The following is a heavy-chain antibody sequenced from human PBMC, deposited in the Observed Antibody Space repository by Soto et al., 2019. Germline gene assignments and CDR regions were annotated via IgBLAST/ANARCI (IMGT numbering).Heavy chain of an antibody. CDR3: ASWSGYFDY. V-gene: IGHV3-48*02. Sequence: EVQLVESGGGLVQPGGSLRLSCAASGFTFRSYSRNWVRQAPGKGLEWVSYISSSSGTTYYADSVKGRFTISRDNAKNSLDLQMNSLRDEDTAVYYCASWSGYFDYWGQGTLVTVSS. J-gene: IGHJ4*02. CDR1: GFTFRSYS. D-gene: IGHD3-10*01. CDR2: ISSSSGTT.